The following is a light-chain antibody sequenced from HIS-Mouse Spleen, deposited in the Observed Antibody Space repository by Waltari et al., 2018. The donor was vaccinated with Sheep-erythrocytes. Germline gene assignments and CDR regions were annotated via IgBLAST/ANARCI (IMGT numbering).Light chain of an antibody. Sequence: QSALTQPRSVSGSPGQSVTISRTGTTSDVGGYNYLSWYQQHPGKAPKLMIYDVSKRPSGVPDRFSGSKSGNTASLTISGLQAEDEADYYCCSYAGSYTFVFGTGTKVTVL. V-gene: IGLV2-11*01. CDR3: CSYAGSYTFV. CDR2: DVS. CDR1: TSDVGGYNY. J-gene: IGLJ1*01.